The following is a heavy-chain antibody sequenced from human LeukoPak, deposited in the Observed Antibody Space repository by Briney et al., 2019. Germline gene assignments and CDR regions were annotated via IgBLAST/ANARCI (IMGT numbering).Heavy chain of an antibody. J-gene: IGHJ4*02. CDR2: IKQDGSEK. Sequence: GGSLRLSCAASGFTFSSNWMSWVRQAPGKGLEWVANIKQDGSEKYYVDSVKGRFTISRDNAKNSLYLQMNSLRAEDTAVYFCARDEDTPYFDYWGQGTLVTVSS. D-gene: IGHD2-15*01. CDR1: GFTFSSNW. CDR3: ARDEDTPYFDY. V-gene: IGHV3-7*01.